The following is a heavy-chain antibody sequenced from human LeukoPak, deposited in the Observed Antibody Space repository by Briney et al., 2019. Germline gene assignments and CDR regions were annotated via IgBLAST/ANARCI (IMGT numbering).Heavy chain of an antibody. CDR1: GFTFSSYA. Sequence: PGGSLRLSCAASGFTFSSYAMHWVRQAPGKGLEWVAVISYDGSNKYYADSVKGRFTISRDNSKNTLYLQMNSLRAEDTAGYYCARGYSSSHSIDPWGQGTLVTVSS. V-gene: IGHV3-30*01. CDR3: ARGYSSSHSIDP. J-gene: IGHJ5*02. D-gene: IGHD6-13*01. CDR2: ISYDGSNK.